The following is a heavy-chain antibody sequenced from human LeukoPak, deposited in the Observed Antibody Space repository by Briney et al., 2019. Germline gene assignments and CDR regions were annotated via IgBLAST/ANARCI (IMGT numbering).Heavy chain of an antibody. CDR2: IYYSGST. V-gene: IGHV4-39*01. J-gene: IGHJ4*02. CDR1: GGSISSSSYY. CDR3: ASTALGYCGSTSCFTPHYFDY. Sequence: SETLSLTCTVSGGSISSSSYYWGWIRQPPGKGLEWIGSIYYSGSTYYNPSLKSRVTISVDTSKNQFSLKLSSVTAADTAVYYCASTALGYCGSTSCFTPHYFDYWGQGTLVTVSS. D-gene: IGHD2-2*01.